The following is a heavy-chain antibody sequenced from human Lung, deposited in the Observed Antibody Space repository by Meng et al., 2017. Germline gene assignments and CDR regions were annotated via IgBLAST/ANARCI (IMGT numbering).Heavy chain of an antibody. CDR1: GGSISRSNW. D-gene: IGHD3-10*01. CDR2: IYHSGST. V-gene: IGHV4-4*02. Sequence: VELQAAGPVLVKPSATLSLTCAVSGGSISRSNWWSWVRQPPGKGLEWIGEIYHSGSTNYNPSLKSRVTISVDKSKNQFSLKLSSVTAADTAVYYCARGSITMVRGVSVFDPWGQGTLVTVSS. CDR3: ARGSITMVRGVSVFDP. J-gene: IGHJ5*02.